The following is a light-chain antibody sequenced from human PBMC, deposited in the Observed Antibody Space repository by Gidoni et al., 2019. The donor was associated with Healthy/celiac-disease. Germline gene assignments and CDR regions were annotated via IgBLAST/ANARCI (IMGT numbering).Light chain of an antibody. CDR1: ALPKQY. CDR2: KDS. Sequence: YELTQPPSVSVSQGQTARITCSGDALPKQYAYWYQQKPGKAPVLVIYKDSERPSGIPERFSGSSSGTTVTLTIRGVQAEDEADDYCQSADSSGTYVFGTGTKVTVL. V-gene: IGLV3-25*03. J-gene: IGLJ1*01. CDR3: QSADSSGTYV.